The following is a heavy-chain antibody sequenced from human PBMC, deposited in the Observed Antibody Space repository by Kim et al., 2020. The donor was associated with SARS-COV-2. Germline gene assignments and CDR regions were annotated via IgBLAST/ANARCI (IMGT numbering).Heavy chain of an antibody. CDR1: GFTFSSYG. CDR2: ISYDGSNK. Sequence: GGSLRLSCAASGFTFSSYGMHWVRQAPGKGLEWVAVISYDGSNKYYADSVKGRFTISRDNSKNTLYLQMNSLRAEDTAVYYCAKDIITMVRGVMLLYYGMDVWGQGTTVTVSS. J-gene: IGHJ6*02. V-gene: IGHV3-30*18. D-gene: IGHD3-10*01. CDR3: AKDIITMVRGVMLLYYGMDV.